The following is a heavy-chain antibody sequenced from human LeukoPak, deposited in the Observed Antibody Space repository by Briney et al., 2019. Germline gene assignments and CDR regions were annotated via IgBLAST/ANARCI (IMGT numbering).Heavy chain of an antibody. CDR1: GGSFSGYC. V-gene: IGHV4-34*01. CDR3: ASYHGFDY. CDR2: INHSGST. Sequence: SETLSLTCAVYGGSFSGYCWSWIRQPPGKGLEWIGEINHSGSTNYNPSLKSRVTISVDTSKNQFSLKLSSVTAAYTAVYYCASYHGFDYWGQGTLVTVSS. J-gene: IGHJ4*02. D-gene: IGHD1-14*01.